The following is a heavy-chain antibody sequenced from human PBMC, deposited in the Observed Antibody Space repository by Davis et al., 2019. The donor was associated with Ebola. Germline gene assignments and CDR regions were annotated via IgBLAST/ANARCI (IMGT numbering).Heavy chain of an antibody. CDR2: IYPGDSDT. J-gene: IGHJ3*02. CDR1: GSSFPFQW. V-gene: IGHV5-51*01. Sequence: GESLKISCQGSGSSFPFQWIVWVRQMPGKGLEYMGIIYPGDSDTRYSPSFQGQVTISADKSISTAYLQWSSLKASDTAMYYCARMVLVVYAPDDAFDIWGQGTMVTVSS. CDR3: ARMVLVVYAPDDAFDI. D-gene: IGHD2-8*02.